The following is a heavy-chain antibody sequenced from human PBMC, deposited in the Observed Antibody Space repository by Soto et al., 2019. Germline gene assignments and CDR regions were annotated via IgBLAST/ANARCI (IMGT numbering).Heavy chain of an antibody. CDR3: ARGWSRDGYNNGGHFDY. CDR1: GGTFSSYT. J-gene: IGHJ4*02. Sequence: QVQLVQSGAEVKKPGSSVKVSCKASGGTFSSYTISWVRQAPGQGLEWMGRIIPLLGIANYAQKFQGRVTITADKSTSTAYMELSSLRSEDTAVYYCARGWSRDGYNNGGHFDYWGQGTLVTVSS. V-gene: IGHV1-69*02. CDR2: IIPLLGIA. D-gene: IGHD4-4*01.